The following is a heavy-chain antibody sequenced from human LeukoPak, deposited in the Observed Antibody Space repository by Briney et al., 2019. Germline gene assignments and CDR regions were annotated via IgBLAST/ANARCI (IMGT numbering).Heavy chain of an antibody. Sequence: PGGSLRLSCEASGLTFSNSWMHWVRQVPGKGLVWVSRMYGDMRDISYADSVKGRFTISRDNAKNTVYLQMNSLRGEDTAVYYCARERGGDYYDSSGYYGPYFQHWGQGTLVTVSS. CDR1: GLTFSNSW. V-gene: IGHV3-74*01. J-gene: IGHJ1*01. CDR2: MYGDMRDI. CDR3: ARERGGDYYDSSGYYGPYFQH. D-gene: IGHD3-22*01.